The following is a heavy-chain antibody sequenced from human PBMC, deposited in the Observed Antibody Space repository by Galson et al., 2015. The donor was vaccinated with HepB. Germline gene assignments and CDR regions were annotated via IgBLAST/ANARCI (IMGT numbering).Heavy chain of an antibody. D-gene: IGHD1-26*01. CDR2: IYPGDSDT. J-gene: IGHJ6*02. Sequence: QSGAEVKKPGESLKISCKGSGYSFTNYWIVWVRQMPGKGLEWMGIIYPGDSDTRYSPSFQGKVTISADKSISTAYLQWSSLKASDTAMYYCARHLTSGILGGTSFYYYGMDVWGQGTTVTVSS. CDR3: ARHLTSGILGGTSFYYYGMDV. CDR1: GYSFTNYW. V-gene: IGHV5-51*01.